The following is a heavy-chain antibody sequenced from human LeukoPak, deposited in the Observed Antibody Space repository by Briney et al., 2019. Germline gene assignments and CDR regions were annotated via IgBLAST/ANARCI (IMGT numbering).Heavy chain of an antibody. Sequence: ASVKVSCKASGYTFTSYAMHWVRQAPGQRLEWMGWINAGNGNTKYSQNFQGRVTITRDTSASTAYMELTSLTSEDTAVYYCARAGYCSGGSCYTFDYWGQGTLVTVSS. CDR2: INAGNGNT. CDR1: GYTFTSYA. J-gene: IGHJ4*02. D-gene: IGHD2-15*01. V-gene: IGHV1-3*01. CDR3: ARAGYCSGGSCYTFDY.